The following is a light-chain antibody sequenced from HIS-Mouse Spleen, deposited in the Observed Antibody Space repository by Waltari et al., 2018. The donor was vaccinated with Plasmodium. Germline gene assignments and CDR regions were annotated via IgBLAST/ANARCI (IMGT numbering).Light chain of an antibody. J-gene: IGLJ3*02. CDR2: KDS. Sequence: SYELPQPPSVSVSPGQTARNTCSGAALPKQHAYVYQQQPGQAPVLVIYKDSERPSGIPERFSGSSSGTTVTLTISGVQAEDEADYYCQSADSSGTPNWVFGGGTKLTVL. CDR3: QSADSSGTPNWV. CDR1: ALPKQH. V-gene: IGLV3-25*03.